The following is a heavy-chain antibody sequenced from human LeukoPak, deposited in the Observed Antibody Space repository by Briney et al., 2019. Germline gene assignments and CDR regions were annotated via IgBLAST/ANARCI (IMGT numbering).Heavy chain of an antibody. Sequence: SETLSLTGAVYGGSFSGYYWSWIRQRPGKGLEWIGEVNHSGSTKYSPSLKSRVTISVDTSKNQFSLKLSSVTAADTAVYYCARRVGMWFGERAYYYNYMDVWGKGTTVTISS. V-gene: IGHV4-34*01. CDR2: VNHSGST. D-gene: IGHD3-10*01. CDR1: GGSFSGYY. J-gene: IGHJ6*03. CDR3: ARRVGMWFGERAYYYNYMDV.